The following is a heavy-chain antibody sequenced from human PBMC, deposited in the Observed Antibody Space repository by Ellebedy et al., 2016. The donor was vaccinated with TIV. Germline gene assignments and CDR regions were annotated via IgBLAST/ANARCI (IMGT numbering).Heavy chain of an antibody. CDR1: GFTFSSYS. Sequence: GESLKISXAASGFTFSSYSMNWVRQAPGKGLEWVSYISSSSSTIYYADSVKGRFTISRDNAKNSLYLQMNSLRDEDTAVYYCAREKDYYMDVWGKGTTVTVSS. J-gene: IGHJ6*03. CDR3: AREKDYYMDV. CDR2: ISSSSSTI. V-gene: IGHV3-48*02.